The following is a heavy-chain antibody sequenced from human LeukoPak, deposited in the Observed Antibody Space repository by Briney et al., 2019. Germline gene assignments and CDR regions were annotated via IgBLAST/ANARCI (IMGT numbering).Heavy chain of an antibody. D-gene: IGHD4-11*01. CDR2: VSYSGTT. J-gene: IGHJ5*02. V-gene: IGHV4-4*02. CDR1: GASLSSSHW. CDR3: AKETDYSDPNWFDP. Sequence: SETLSLTCAVSGASLSSSHWWSWVRQPPGKGLEWIGQVSYSGTTNYNASLKSRVTISLDKSKNQFSLKMNSVTAADTAVYFCAKETDYSDPNWFDPWGQGTLVIVSS.